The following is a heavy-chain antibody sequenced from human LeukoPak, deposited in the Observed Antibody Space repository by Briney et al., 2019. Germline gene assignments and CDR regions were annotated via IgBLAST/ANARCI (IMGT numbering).Heavy chain of an antibody. CDR1: GFTFSSYA. CDR2: ISGSGGST. V-gene: IGHV3-23*01. CDR3: AHSRSRLPGWADY. D-gene: IGHD2-21*01. Sequence: GASLRLSCAASGFTFSSYAMSWVCQAPGKGLEWVSAISGSGGSTYYADSMKGRFTISRDNSKNTLYLQMNSLRAEDTAVYYCAHSRSRLPGWADYWGQGALVTVSS. J-gene: IGHJ4*02.